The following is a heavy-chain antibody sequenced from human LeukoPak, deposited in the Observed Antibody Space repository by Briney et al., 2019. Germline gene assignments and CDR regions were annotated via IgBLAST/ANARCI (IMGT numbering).Heavy chain of an antibody. CDR3: ARDGLVQDYYYYMDV. Sequence: PSETLSLTCTVSGGSISSSTYYWGWIRQPPGKGLEWIGTISYSGSTYYTSSLKSRVTIFVATSKNQFSLKLSSVTAADSAVYYCARDGLVQDYYYYMDVWGKGTTVTVSS. D-gene: IGHD6-6*01. CDR2: ISYSGST. V-gene: IGHV4-39*02. J-gene: IGHJ6*03. CDR1: GGSISSSTYY.